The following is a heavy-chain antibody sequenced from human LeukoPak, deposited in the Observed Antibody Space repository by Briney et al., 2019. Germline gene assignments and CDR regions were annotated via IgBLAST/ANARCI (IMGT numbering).Heavy chain of an antibody. Sequence: GESLKISCQGSGYIFTTYWIGWVRQMPGKGLEWMGIIFPGDSDTIYSPSFQGQVTISADKSINTAYLQWSSLKASDTAMYYCARTYYYDSSANAFDIWGQGTMVTVSS. V-gene: IGHV5-51*01. J-gene: IGHJ3*02. D-gene: IGHD3-22*01. CDR1: GYIFTTYW. CDR3: ARTYYYDSSANAFDI. CDR2: IFPGDSDT.